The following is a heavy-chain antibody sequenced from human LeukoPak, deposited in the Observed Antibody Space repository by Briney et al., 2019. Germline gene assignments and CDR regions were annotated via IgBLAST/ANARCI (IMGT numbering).Heavy chain of an antibody. CDR1: GGSISSSNW. CDR2: IYHSGST. Sequence: SETLSLTCAVSGGSISSSNWWSWVRQPPGKGLEWIGEIYHSGSTNYNPSLKSRVTISVDTSKNQFSLKLSSVTAADTAVYYCARLNSLGYSSGWYPDYWGQGTLVTVSS. D-gene: IGHD6-19*01. V-gene: IGHV4-4*02. CDR3: ARLNSLGYSSGWYPDY. J-gene: IGHJ4*02.